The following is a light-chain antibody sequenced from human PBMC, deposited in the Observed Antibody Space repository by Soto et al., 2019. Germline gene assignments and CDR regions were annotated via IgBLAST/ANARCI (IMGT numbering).Light chain of an antibody. Sequence: EIVLTQSPVTLSLSPGERATLSCRASQSVSSYLAWYQQKPGQAPRLLIYDASNRATGFPARFSGSGSGTDFTLTISRLEPEDFAVYYCQQRSSWPITFGQGTRLET. CDR3: QQRSSWPIT. J-gene: IGKJ5*01. CDR1: QSVSSY. CDR2: DAS. V-gene: IGKV3-11*01.